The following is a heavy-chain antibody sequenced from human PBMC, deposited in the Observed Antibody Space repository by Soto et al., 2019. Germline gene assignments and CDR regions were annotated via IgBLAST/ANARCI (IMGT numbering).Heavy chain of an antibody. V-gene: IGHV3-21*01. Sequence: PGGSLRLSCAASGFTFSSYSMNWVRQAPGKGLECVSSISSSSSYIYYADSVKGRFTISRGNSKNTLYLQMNSLRAEDTAVYYCVKCPFAYYYYRLDVWGQGTTVTVSS. CDR3: VKCPFAYYYYRLDV. CDR2: ISSSSSYI. CDR1: GFTFSSYS. J-gene: IGHJ6*02.